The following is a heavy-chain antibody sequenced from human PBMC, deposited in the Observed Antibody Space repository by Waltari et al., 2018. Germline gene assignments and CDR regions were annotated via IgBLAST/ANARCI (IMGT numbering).Heavy chain of an antibody. V-gene: IGHV2-5*01. CDR3: AHNSPKSPYYDFWSGYPLFDY. CDR2: IYWNDDK. J-gene: IGHJ4*02. Sequence: QITLKESGHTLVKPTQTLTLTCTFSGFSLSTTSVGVGCIRQPPRKALEWLALIYWNDDKRYSRSLKSRLTITKDTSKNQVVLTMTNMDPVDTATYYCAHNSPKSPYYDFWSGYPLFDYWGQGTLVTVSS. CDR1: GFSLSTTSVG. D-gene: IGHD3-3*01.